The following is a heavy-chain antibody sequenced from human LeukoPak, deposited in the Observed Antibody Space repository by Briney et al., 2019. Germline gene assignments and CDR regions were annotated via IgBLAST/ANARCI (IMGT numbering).Heavy chain of an antibody. J-gene: IGHJ4*02. CDR2: VHYTGST. CDR1: GGSISSYY. V-gene: IGHV4-59*04. Sequence: SETLSLTCTVSGGSISSYYWSWIRQPPGKGLEWIGTVHYTGSTFYNPSLRSRVTLSIDTSKSQFSLKLSSVTAADTAVYYCASLRYSGSYYFDYWGQGTLVTVSS. D-gene: IGHD1-26*01. CDR3: ASLRYSGSYYFDY.